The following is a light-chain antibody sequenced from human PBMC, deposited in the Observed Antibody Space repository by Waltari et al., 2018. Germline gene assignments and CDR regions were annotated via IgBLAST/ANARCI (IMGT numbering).Light chain of an antibody. Sequence: AIQITQSPSSLSASTGDKVTITCRASQGIRNYLAWYQQKPGKAPTLLIYDASTLQRGVPSRFSGSESGTDFTLTISCLQSEDFATFYCQQYYGYPLTFGPGTKVDVK. CDR1: QGIRNY. CDR2: DAS. CDR3: QQYYGYPLT. J-gene: IGKJ3*01. V-gene: IGKV1-8*01.